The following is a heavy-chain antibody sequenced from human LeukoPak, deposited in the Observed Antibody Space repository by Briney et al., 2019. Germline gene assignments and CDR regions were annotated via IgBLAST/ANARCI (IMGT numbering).Heavy chain of an antibody. Sequence: SETLSLTCAVYGGSFSGYYWSWIRQPPGKGLEWIGEINHSGSTNYNPSLKSRVTISVDTSKNQFSLKLSSVTAADTAVYYCARLTRSGYYYGTTLYFDYWGQGTLVTVSS. J-gene: IGHJ4*02. CDR3: ARLTRSGYYYGTTLYFDY. D-gene: IGHD3-22*01. V-gene: IGHV4-34*01. CDR1: GGSFSGYY. CDR2: INHSGST.